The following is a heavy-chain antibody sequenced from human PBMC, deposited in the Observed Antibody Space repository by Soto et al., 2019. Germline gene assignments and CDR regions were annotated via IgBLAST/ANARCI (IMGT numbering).Heavy chain of an antibody. CDR2: IRSKAYGGTT. J-gene: IGHJ4*02. CDR3: TRDEVGAEYYFDY. CDR1: GFTFGDYA. Sequence: GSLRLSCTASGFTFGDYAMSWFRQAPGKGLEWVGFIRSKAYGGTTEYAASVKGRFTISRDDSKSIAYLQMNSLKTEDTAVYYCTRDEVGAEYYFDYWGQGTLVTVS. V-gene: IGHV3-49*03. D-gene: IGHD1-26*01.